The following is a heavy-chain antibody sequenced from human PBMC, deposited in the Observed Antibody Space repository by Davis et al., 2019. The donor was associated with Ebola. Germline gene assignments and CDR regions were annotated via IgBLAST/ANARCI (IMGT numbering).Heavy chain of an antibody. CDR3: AAWGPRGGLGSRGWYNWFDP. CDR2: IYHSGST. D-gene: IGHD6-19*01. J-gene: IGHJ5*02. CDR1: GGSISSSNW. Sequence: SETLSLTCAVSGGSISSSNWWRWVRQPPGKGLEWIGEIYHSGSTNYNPSLKSRVTISVDTSKNQFSLKLSSVTAADTAVYYCAAWGPRGGLGSRGWYNWFDPWGQGTLVTVSS. V-gene: IGHV4-4*02.